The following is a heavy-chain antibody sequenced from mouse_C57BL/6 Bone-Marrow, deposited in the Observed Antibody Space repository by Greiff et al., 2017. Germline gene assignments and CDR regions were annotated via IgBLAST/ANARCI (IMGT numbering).Heavy chain of an antibody. CDR1: GYSFTGYY. D-gene: IGHD1-1*01. V-gene: IGHV1-42*01. J-gene: IGHJ1*03. CDR3: ARCSSYWYFDV. CDR2: INPSTGGT. Sequence: EVKLMESGPELVKPGASVKISCKASGYSFTGYYMNWVKQSPEKSLEWIGEINPSTGGTTYNQKFKAKATLTVDKSSSTAYMQLKSLTSEDSAVYYCARCSSYWYFDVWGTGTTVTVSS.